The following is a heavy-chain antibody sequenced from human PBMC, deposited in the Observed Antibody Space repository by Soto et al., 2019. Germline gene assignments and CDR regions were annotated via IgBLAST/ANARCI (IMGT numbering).Heavy chain of an antibody. CDR2: IYHSGST. V-gene: IGHV4-38-2*01. CDR3: ARCVELFGSFQP. CDR1: VYSISSGYY. J-gene: IGHJ5*02. Sequence: PWETLSLTCAFSVYSISSGYYWGWIRQPPGKGLEWIGSIYHSGSTYYNPSLKSRVTISVDTSKNQFSLKLSSVTAADTAVYYCARCVELFGSFQPWGQGTLVIVS. D-gene: IGHD3-10*01.